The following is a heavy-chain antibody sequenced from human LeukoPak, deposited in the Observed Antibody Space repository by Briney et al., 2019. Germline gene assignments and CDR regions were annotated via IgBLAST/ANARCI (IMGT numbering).Heavy chain of an antibody. D-gene: IGHD3-22*01. Sequence: SQTLSLTCTFSGDSISSGDHYWSWIRQPPGKGLEWIGYIYYSGTTYYNPSLKSRVTISVDTSKNQFSLKLSSVTAADTAIYYCARGAYSYDSSGYYSAFDIWGQGTMVTVSS. CDR2: IYYSGTT. V-gene: IGHV4-30-4*08. CDR1: GDSISSGDHY. CDR3: ARGAYSYDSSGYYSAFDI. J-gene: IGHJ3*02.